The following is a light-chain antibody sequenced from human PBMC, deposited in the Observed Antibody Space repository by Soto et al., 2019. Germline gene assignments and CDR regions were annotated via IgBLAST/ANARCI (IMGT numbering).Light chain of an antibody. Sequence: QSALTQPASVSGSPGQSITISCTGTSSDVGGYNFVSWYQLYPGKAPKLMIYDVSDRPSGVSIRFSGSKSGNTASLTISGLQAEDEADYYCGSYTASSTVYVFGTGTKVTVL. CDR2: DVS. CDR1: SSDVGGYNF. CDR3: GSYTASSTVYV. V-gene: IGLV2-14*03. J-gene: IGLJ1*01.